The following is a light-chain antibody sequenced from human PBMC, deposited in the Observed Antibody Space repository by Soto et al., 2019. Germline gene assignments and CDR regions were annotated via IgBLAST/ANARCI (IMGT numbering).Light chain of an antibody. Sequence: QAVVTQEPSLTVSPGGTVTLTCGSSTGAVTTGHYPYWFQQKPGQAPRTLIYDTSNKHSWTPARFSGSLLGGKAALTLSGAQPEDEAEYYCLLSYNGARVFGTGTKVPS. CDR3: LLSYNGARV. CDR2: DTS. J-gene: IGLJ1*01. V-gene: IGLV7-46*01. CDR1: TGAVTTGHY.